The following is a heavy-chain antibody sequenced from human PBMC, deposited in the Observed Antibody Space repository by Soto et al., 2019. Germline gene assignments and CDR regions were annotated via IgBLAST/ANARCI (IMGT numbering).Heavy chain of an antibody. Sequence: QVQLVQSGAEVKEPGASVKVSCKASGYTFTSNYFHWVRQAPGQGLEWMGEIKPNGTYTVYAQRFQGRLTMTRDTSTSTVYMELSSLRSDDTAVYYCAREGAVEAKMFDYWGQGTLVTVSS. CDR3: AREGAVEAKMFDY. J-gene: IGHJ4*02. V-gene: IGHV1-46*01. CDR2: IKPNGTYT. CDR1: GYTFTSNY. D-gene: IGHD1-26*01.